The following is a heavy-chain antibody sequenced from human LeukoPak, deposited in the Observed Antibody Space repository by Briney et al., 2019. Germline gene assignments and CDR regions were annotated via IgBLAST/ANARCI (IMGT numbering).Heavy chain of an antibody. V-gene: IGHV1-2*06. CDR3: AREIRRYCSSTSCSPSDFDY. CDR2: INPNSGGT. CDR1: GGTFSSYA. J-gene: IGHJ4*02. D-gene: IGHD2-2*01. Sequence: ASVKVSCKASGGTFSSYAISWVRQAPGQGLEWMGRINPNSGGTNYAQKFQGRVTMTRDTSISTAYMELSRLRSDDTAVYYCAREIRRYCSSTSCSPSDFDYWGQGTLVTVSS.